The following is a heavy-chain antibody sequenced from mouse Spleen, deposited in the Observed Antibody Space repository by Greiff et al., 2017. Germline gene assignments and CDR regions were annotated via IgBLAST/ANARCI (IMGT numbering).Heavy chain of an antibody. CDR2: IYPGDGDT. CDR3: ARAGYYGSSPRCAY. D-gene: IGHD1-1*01. Sequence: QVQLKESGAELVKPGASVKISCKASGYAFSSYWMNWVKQRPGKGLEWIGQIYPGDGDTNYNGKFKGKATLTADKSSSTAYMQLSSLPSEDSAVYFCARAGYYGSSPRCAYWGQGTLVTVSA. V-gene: IGHV1-80*01. CDR1: GYAFSSYW. J-gene: IGHJ3*01.